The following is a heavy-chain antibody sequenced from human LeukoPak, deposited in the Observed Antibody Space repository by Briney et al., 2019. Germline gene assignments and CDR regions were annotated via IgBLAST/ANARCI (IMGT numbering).Heavy chain of an antibody. D-gene: IGHD3-3*01. CDR3: ARANYYDFWSGYYYFDY. CDR2: VYYSGST. J-gene: IGHJ4*02. V-gene: IGHV4-59*01. CDR1: GDSISNYY. Sequence: SETLSLTCTVSGDSISNYYWSWIRQPPGKGLEWIGYVYYSGSTNYNPSLKSRVTISVDTSKNQFSLRLSSVTAADTALYYCARANYYDFWSGYYYFDYWGQGTLVTVSS.